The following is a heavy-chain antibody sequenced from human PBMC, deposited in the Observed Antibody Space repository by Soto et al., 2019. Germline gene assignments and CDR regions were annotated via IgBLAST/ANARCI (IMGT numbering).Heavy chain of an antibody. CDR3: AHTVALVGDTAFDI. CDR2: IYWDDDK. V-gene: IGHV2-5*02. CDR1: GFSLTTNGMG. D-gene: IGHD2-15*01. J-gene: IGHJ3*02. Sequence: QITLKESGPTLVKPTQTLTLTCTFSGFSLTTNGMGVGWIRQPPGKALEWLALIYWDDDKRYRTSLKSRLTIPKDPPKTQVVLTMTNMDPVDTATYYWAHTVALVGDTAFDIWGQGTLVTVSS.